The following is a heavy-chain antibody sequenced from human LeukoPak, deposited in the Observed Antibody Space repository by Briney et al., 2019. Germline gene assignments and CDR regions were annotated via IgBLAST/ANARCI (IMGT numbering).Heavy chain of an antibody. D-gene: IGHD1-26*01. CDR3: ATWSNAWEFDY. J-gene: IGHJ4*02. V-gene: IGHV3-7*05. CDR1: GFTFSNSW. CDR2: INEDGSDK. Sequence: GGSLRLSCAASGFTFSNSWMTWVRQAQGKGLEWVAHINEDGSDKYYVDSVTGRFSISRDNTKNSLYLQMSSLRAEDTAVYYCATWSNAWEFDYWGQGTLVSVSS.